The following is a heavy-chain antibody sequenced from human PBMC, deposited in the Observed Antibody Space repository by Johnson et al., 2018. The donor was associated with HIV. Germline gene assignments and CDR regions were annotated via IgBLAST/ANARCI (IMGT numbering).Heavy chain of an antibody. Sequence: QMLLVESGGGVVQPGGSLRLSCAASGFTFSSYAMHWVRQAPGKGLEWVAVISYDGSNKYYADSVKGRFTISRDNSKNTLFLQMNSLRVEDTAVYYCARAYNYPIWGQGTMLTVSS. V-gene: IGHV3-30*04. CDR1: GFTFSSYA. J-gene: IGHJ3*02. D-gene: IGHD1-1*01. CDR3: ARAYNYPI. CDR2: ISYDGSNK.